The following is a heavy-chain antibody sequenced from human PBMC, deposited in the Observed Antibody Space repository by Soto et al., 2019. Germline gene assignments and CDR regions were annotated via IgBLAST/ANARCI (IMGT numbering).Heavy chain of an antibody. D-gene: IGHD3-10*01. CDR1: GFTVSSNY. CDR2: IYSGGST. J-gene: IGHJ4*02. V-gene: IGHV3-53*04. CDR3: ARDREWFGELYFDY. Sequence: EVQLVESGGGLVQPGGSLRLSCAASGFTVSSNYMSWVRQAPGKGLEWVSVIYSGGSTYYADSVKGRFTISRHNSKNTLYLQMNSLRAEDTAVYYCARDREWFGELYFDYWGQGTLVTVSS.